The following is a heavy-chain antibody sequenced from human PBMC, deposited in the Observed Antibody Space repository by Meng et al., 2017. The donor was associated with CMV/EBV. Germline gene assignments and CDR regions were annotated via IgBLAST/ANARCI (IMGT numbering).Heavy chain of an antibody. D-gene: IGHD2-15*01. CDR3: AREYPATWYFDH. V-gene: IGHV1-46*02. Sequence: QLQWVQYGAEVKKPGASLNIDCKESGFICYTYYIHWVPQAPGQGLEWMGMHNLVDGNTTAAHKLQGRLSMTRDTSTSTVYMALSSLRSEDTAMYYCAREYPATWYFDHWGQGTLVTVSS. J-gene: IGHJ4*02. CDR1: GFICYTYY. CDR2: HNLVDGNT.